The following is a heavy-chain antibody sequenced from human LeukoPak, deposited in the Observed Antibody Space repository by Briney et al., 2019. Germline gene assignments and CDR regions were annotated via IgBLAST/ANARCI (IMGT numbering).Heavy chain of an antibody. Sequence: PGGSLRLSCAASGFTFSNYWMNWVRQAPGKGLEWVADIRQDASEKYYVDSVKGRFTISRDNDKNSLYLQMNSLRAEDTAVYYCARVKRVTEYSSSWYATLRYYYYYYMDVWGKGTTVTISS. CDR1: GFTFSNYW. V-gene: IGHV3-7*01. D-gene: IGHD6-13*01. CDR2: IRQDASEK. J-gene: IGHJ6*03. CDR3: ARVKRVTEYSSSWYATLRYYYYYYMDV.